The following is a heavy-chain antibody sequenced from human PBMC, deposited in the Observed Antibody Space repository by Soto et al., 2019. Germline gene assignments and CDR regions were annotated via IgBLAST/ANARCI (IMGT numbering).Heavy chain of an antibody. Sequence: QVQLQESGPGLVKPSETLSLTCTVSGGSISSYYWSWIRQPPGKGLEWIGYIYYSGSTNYNPSLKSRVTISVDTSKNQFSLKLSSVTAADTAVYYCARDSRGSGFGPNFDYWGQGTLVTVSS. J-gene: IGHJ4*02. D-gene: IGHD3-10*01. CDR2: IYYSGST. V-gene: IGHV4-59*01. CDR1: GGSISSYY. CDR3: ARDSRGSGFGPNFDY.